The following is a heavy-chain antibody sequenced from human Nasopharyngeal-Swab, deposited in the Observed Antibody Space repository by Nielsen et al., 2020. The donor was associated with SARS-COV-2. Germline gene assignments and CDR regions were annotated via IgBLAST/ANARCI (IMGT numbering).Heavy chain of an antibody. J-gene: IGHJ5*01. Sequence: SQTLSLTCAISGDSVSSTIAAWHWIRQSPSRGLEWLGRTYYRSQWYNDYAVSVRSRITISPDISKNQFSLHLNSVTPEDTAVYYCATTRGLGPGGWFESWGQGTLVTVSS. D-gene: IGHD1-1*01. CDR2: TYYRSQWYN. CDR1: GDSVSSTIAA. CDR3: ATTRGLGPGGWFES. V-gene: IGHV6-1*01.